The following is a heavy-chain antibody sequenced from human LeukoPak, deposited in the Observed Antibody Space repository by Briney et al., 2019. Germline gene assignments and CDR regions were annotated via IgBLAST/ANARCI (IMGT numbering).Heavy chain of an antibody. CDR2: IYTSGST. CDR3: ARAGGGTYYFDF. CDR1: GGSISSGSYY. D-gene: IGHD1-26*01. V-gene: IGHV4-61*02. Sequence: SETLSLTCTVSGGSISSGSYYWSWIRQPAGKGLEWIGRIYTSGSTNYNPSLKSRVTISLDKSKNQFSLKLTSVTAADTAVYFCARAGGGTYYFDFWGQGTLVTVSS. J-gene: IGHJ4*02.